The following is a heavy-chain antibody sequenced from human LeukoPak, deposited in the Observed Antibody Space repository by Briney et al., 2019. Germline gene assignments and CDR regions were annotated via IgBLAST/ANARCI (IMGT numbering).Heavy chain of an antibody. CDR3: ASLCGGDCYFDY. Sequence: ASVKISCKASGYTFTSYGISWVRQAPGQGLEWMGWISAYNGNTNYAQKLQGRVTMTTDTSTSTAYMELRSLRSEDTAVYYCASLCGGDCYFDYWGQGTLVTVSS. D-gene: IGHD2-21*02. J-gene: IGHJ4*02. CDR1: GYTFTSYG. V-gene: IGHV1-18*01. CDR2: ISAYNGNT.